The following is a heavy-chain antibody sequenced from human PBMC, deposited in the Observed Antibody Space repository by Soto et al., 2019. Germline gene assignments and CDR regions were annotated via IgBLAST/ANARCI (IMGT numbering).Heavy chain of an antibody. CDR3: AKDGDIVLLAADF. CDR2: ISRGGDSA. Sequence: EVQLLESGGGLVPPGGSLRLSCVASGLIFSSYGMTWVRQAPGKGLEWVSGISRGGDSAYYADSVKGWFTIYRDNSKKTVYLQMNSLRAEDTAVYYCAKDGDIVLLAADFWGQGTLVTVSS. J-gene: IGHJ4*02. CDR1: GLIFSSYG. D-gene: IGHD2-8*02. V-gene: IGHV3-23*01.